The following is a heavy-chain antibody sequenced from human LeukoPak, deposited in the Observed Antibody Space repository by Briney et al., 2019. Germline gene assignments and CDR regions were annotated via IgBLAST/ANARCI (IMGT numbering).Heavy chain of an antibody. Sequence: ASVKVSCRASGYTFTDYYMHWVRQAPGQGLEWMGWLNPNTLVTKYALHFQGRVSMTWDTSISTGYMDLHSLTSDDTAVYYCARKDGGRDGMDVWGQGTTVTVSS. D-gene: IGHD4-23*01. J-gene: IGHJ6*02. CDR3: ARKDGGRDGMDV. CDR1: GYTFTDYY. V-gene: IGHV1-2*02. CDR2: LNPNTLVT.